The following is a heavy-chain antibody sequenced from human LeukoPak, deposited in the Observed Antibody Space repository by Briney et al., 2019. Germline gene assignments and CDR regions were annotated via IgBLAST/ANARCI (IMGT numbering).Heavy chain of an antibody. CDR3: ATDPTVVMATTSMISYYMEV. CDR2: ISSSSSYI. D-gene: IGHD5-24*01. V-gene: IGHV3-21*01. CDR1: GFTFSSYS. J-gene: IGHJ6*03. Sequence: GGSLRLSCAASGFTFSSYSMNWVRQAPGKGLEWVSSISSSSSYIYYADSVKGRFTISRDNATNSLYLQMNSLRAQDTSVYYRATDPTVVMATTSMISYYMEVWGKGNKVTVSS.